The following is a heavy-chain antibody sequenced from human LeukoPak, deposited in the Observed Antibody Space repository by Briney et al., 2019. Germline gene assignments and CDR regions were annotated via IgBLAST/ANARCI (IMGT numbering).Heavy chain of an antibody. CDR1: GSSFTSYW. D-gene: IGHD2-2*01. V-gene: IGHV5-51*01. CDR2: IYPGDSDT. Sequence: GGSLKISFKGSGSSFTSYWIGWVRPMPGKGLEWMGIIYPGDSDTRYSPSFQGQVTISADKSISTAYLQWSSLKASDTAMYYCARHGSSTSPNWFDPWGQGTLVTVSS. CDR3: ARHGSSTSPNWFDP. J-gene: IGHJ5*02.